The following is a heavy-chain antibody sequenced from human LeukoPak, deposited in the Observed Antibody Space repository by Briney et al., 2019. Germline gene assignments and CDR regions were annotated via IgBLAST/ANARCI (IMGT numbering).Heavy chain of an antibody. CDR1: GFTFSSYG. V-gene: IGHV3-23*01. D-gene: IGHD6-13*01. J-gene: IGHJ4*02. CDR2: ISDTGGST. Sequence: QAGGSLRLSCAASGFTFSSYGMNWVRQAPGKGLEWVSSISDTGGSTYYAGSVKGRFSISRDNSKNTVSLQMDSLRAEDTAVYYCAKRVAYRSTWAYFDYWGQGTLVTVSS. CDR3: AKRVAYRSTWAYFDY.